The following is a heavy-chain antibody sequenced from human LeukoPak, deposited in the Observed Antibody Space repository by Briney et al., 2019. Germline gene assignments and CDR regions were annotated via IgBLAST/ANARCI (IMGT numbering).Heavy chain of an antibody. CDR3: ARHSPGYYYYGMDV. Sequence: SETLSLTCTVSGGSISSSSYYWGWIRQPPGKGLEWIGSIYYSESTYYNPSLKSRVTISVDTSKNQFSLKMNSVTAADTAMYYCARHSPGYYYYGMDVWGQGTTVTVSS. V-gene: IGHV4-39*01. CDR1: GGSISSSSYY. J-gene: IGHJ6*02. CDR2: IYYSEST. D-gene: IGHD6-13*01.